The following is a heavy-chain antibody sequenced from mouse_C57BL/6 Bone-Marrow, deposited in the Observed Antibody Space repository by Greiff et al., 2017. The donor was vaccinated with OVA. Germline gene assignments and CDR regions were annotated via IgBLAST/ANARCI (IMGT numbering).Heavy chain of an antibody. Sequence: EVKLIESGGGLVKPGGSLKLSCAASGFTFSDYGMHWVRQAPEKGLEWVAYISSGSSTIYYADTVKGRFTISRDNAKNTLFLQMTSLRSEDTAMYYCARPVSSYWYFDVWGTGTTVTVSS. CDR2: ISSGSSTI. V-gene: IGHV5-17*01. CDR1: GFTFSDYG. J-gene: IGHJ1*03. D-gene: IGHD1-1*01. CDR3: ARPVSSYWYFDV.